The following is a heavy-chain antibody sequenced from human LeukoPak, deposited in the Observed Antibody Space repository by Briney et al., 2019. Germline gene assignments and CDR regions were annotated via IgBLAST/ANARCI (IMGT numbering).Heavy chain of an antibody. CDR3: AIAAEYDAFDI. Sequence: SETLSLTCTVSGGSISSYYWSWIRQPPGKGLEWIGYIYYSGSTNYNPSLKSRVTISVDTSKNQFSLKLSSVTAADTAVYYCAIAAEYDAFDIWGQGTMVTVSS. CDR2: IYYSGST. V-gene: IGHV4-59*01. J-gene: IGHJ3*02. D-gene: IGHD2/OR15-2a*01. CDR1: GGSISSYY.